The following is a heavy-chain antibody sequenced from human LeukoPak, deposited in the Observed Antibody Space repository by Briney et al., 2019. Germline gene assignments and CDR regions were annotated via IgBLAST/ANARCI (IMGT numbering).Heavy chain of an antibody. CDR1: GGSFSGYY. J-gene: IGHJ6*03. V-gene: IGHV4-59*08. Sequence: SETLSLTCAVDGGSFSGYYWSWIRQPPGKGLEWVGYIYYSGSTNYNPSLKSRVTISEDTSKNQFSLKLSSVTAADTAVYYCARTPNRYCSSTSCYAGYYYMDVWGKGTTVTVSS. D-gene: IGHD2-2*01. CDR3: ARTPNRYCSSTSCYAGYYYMDV. CDR2: IYYSGST.